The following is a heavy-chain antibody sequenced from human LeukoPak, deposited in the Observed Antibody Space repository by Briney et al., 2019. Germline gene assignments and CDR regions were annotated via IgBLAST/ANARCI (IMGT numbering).Heavy chain of an antibody. CDR2: INPTGGST. V-gene: IGHV1-46*01. CDR1: GYRFTSQY. Sequence: GASVKVSCKASGYRFTSQYVHWVRQAPGQGLEWMGIINPTGGSTRNAQKFQGRFSMTGDTSTSTVYMELSRPRSEDTAVYYCASFYNTNDALDIWGQGTMVTVSS. D-gene: IGHD1-1*01. J-gene: IGHJ3*02. CDR3: ASFYNTNDALDI.